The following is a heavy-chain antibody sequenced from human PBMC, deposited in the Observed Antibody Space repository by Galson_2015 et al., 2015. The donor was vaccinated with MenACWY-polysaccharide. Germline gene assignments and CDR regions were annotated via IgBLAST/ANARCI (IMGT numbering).Heavy chain of an antibody. V-gene: IGHV3-9*01. Sequence: SLRLSCAASGFTFDDYAMHWVRQAPGKGLEWVSGISWNSGSIGYADSVKGRFTISRGNAKSSLYLQMNSLRAEDTALYYCAKAPTSFPHDAFDIWGQGTMVTVSS. CDR2: ISWNSGSI. CDR3: AKAPTSFPHDAFDI. CDR1: GFTFDDYA. J-gene: IGHJ3*02. D-gene: IGHD3-16*01.